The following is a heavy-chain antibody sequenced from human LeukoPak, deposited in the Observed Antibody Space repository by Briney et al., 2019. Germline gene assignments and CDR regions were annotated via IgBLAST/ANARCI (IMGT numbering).Heavy chain of an antibody. V-gene: IGHV1-69*04. CDR3: AGGGYYYDSSGYYNYWYFDL. J-gene: IGHJ2*01. D-gene: IGHD3-22*01. CDR2: IIPILGIA. CDR1: GGTFSSYA. Sequence: SVKVSCKASGGTFSSYAISWVRQAPGQGLEWMGRIIPILGIANYAQKFQGRVTITADKSTSTAYMELSSLRSEDTAVYYCAGGGYYYDSSGYYNYWYFDLWGRGTLVTVSS.